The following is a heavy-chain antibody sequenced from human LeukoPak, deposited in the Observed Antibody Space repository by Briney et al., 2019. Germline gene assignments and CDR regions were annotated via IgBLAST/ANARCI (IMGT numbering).Heavy chain of an antibody. V-gene: IGHV3-7*01. CDR2: IKQDGSEK. Sequence: GGSLRLSCAASGFTFSSYWMSWVRQAPGKGLEWVANIKQDGSEKYYVDSVKGRFTISRDNAKNSLYLQMNSLRAEDTAVYYCARATYYYGSGSYHFDYWGQGTLVTVSS. CDR1: GFTFSSYW. J-gene: IGHJ4*02. D-gene: IGHD3-10*01. CDR3: ARATYYYGSGSYHFDY.